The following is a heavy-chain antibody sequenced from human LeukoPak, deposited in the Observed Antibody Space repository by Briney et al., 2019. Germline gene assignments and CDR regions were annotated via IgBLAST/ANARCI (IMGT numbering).Heavy chain of an antibody. CDR1: GGSISSGDYS. CDR2: IYYSGST. CDR3: ARAVDYGDYQYYFDY. D-gene: IGHD4-17*01. V-gene: IGHV4-30-4*01. J-gene: IGHJ4*02. Sequence: SQTLSLTCTVSGGSISSGDYSWSWIRQPPGKGLEWIGYIYYSGSTYYNPSLKSRVTISVDRSKNQFSLKLSSVTAADTAVYYCARAVDYGDYQYYFDYWGQGTLVTVSS.